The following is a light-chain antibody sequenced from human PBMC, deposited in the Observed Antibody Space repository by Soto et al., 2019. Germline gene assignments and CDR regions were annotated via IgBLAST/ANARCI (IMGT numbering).Light chain of an antibody. V-gene: IGLV2-8*01. CDR3: SSYAGSTTFDV. J-gene: IGLJ1*01. Sequence: QHALTQPPSASGSPGQSVAISCTGTNSDVGGYNYVSWYQQHPGKAPKLMIYDVNKRPSGVPDRFSGSKSGNTASLTVSGLQAEDEADYYCSSYAGSTTFDVFGTGTKVTVL. CDR2: DVN. CDR1: NSDVGGYNY.